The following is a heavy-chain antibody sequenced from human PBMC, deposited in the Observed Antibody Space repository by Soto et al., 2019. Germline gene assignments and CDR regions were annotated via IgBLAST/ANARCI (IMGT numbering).Heavy chain of an antibody. CDR3: ARESVVTGTHHFDY. J-gene: IGHJ4*02. D-gene: IGHD1-7*01. V-gene: IGHV1-2*02. CDR2: INSNTGGT. Sequence: ASVKVSCKASGYTFKDYFLHWVRQAPGQGLEWMGWINSNTGGTNYAQKFQGRVTMTRDTPISTAYMELSRLTSDDTAVYHCARESVVTGTHHFDYWGQGTLVTGSS. CDR1: GYTFKDYF.